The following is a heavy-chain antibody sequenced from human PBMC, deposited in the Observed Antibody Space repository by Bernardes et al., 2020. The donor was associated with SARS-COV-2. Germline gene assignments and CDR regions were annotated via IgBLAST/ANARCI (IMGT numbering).Heavy chain of an antibody. CDR2: MDRDGTII. J-gene: IGHJ4*02. D-gene: IGHD2-8*01. CDR1: GFTFGIEW. Sequence: GGSMRLSCSASGFTFGIEWMRWVRQAPRKWLVWVARMDRDGTIINHADSVRGRFTISRDNAKNTLYLQMNSLRAEDTAMYYCIRDMYGKNDYWGQGTLVTVSS. CDR3: IRDMYGKNDY. V-gene: IGHV3-74*01.